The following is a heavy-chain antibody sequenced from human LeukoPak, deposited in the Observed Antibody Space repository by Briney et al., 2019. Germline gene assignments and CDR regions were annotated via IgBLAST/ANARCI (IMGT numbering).Heavy chain of an antibody. D-gene: IGHD1-26*01. V-gene: IGHV4-59*01. Sequence: SSETLSLTCTVSGGSISSYYWSWIRQPPGKGLEWIGYIYYSGSTNYNPSLKSRVTISVDTSKNQFSLKLSSVTAADTAVYYCARERYSGWGFDPWGQGTLVTVSS. CDR2: IYYSGST. CDR3: ARERYSGWGFDP. CDR1: GGSISSYY. J-gene: IGHJ5*02.